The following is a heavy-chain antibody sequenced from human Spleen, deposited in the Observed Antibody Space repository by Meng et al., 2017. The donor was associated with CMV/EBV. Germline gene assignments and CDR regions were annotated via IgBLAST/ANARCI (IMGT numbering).Heavy chain of an antibody. Sequence: ASVKVSCKASGYTFTGYYMHWVRQAPGQGLEWMGWINPNSGGTNYAQKFQGRVTMTRDTSISTAYMELSRLRADDTAVYFCARVPSVAAADPWGQGTLVTVSS. CDR3: ARVPSVAAADP. D-gene: IGHD6-13*01. V-gene: IGHV1-2*02. CDR2: INPNSGGT. J-gene: IGHJ5*02. CDR1: GYTFTGYY.